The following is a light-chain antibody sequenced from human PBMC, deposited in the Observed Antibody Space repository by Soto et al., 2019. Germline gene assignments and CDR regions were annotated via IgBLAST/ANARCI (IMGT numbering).Light chain of an antibody. CDR3: QSYDSSLSALYV. CDR1: SSNIGAGYD. Sequence: QSVLTQPPSVSGAPGQRVTISCTWSSSNIGAGYDVHWYQQLPGTAPKLLIYGNSNRPSGVPDRFSGSKSGNSASLAITGLQAEDEADYYCQSYDSSLSALYVFGTGSKVTVL. J-gene: IGLJ1*01. V-gene: IGLV1-40*01. CDR2: GNS.